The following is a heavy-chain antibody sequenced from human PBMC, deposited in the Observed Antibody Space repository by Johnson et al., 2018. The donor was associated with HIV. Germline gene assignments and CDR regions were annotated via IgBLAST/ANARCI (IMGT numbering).Heavy chain of an antibody. V-gene: IGHV3-20*04. Sequence: VQLVESGGGVVRPWGSLRLSCAASGFTFDDYGMSWVRQAPGKGLEWVSGINWDGGSTYYADSVKGRFTISRDNSKNTLYLQMNSLRAEDTAVDYCAKDHIVVVPAAMEAFDIWGQGTMVTVSS. D-gene: IGHD2-2*01. CDR3: AKDHIVVVPAAMEAFDI. J-gene: IGHJ3*02. CDR2: INWDGGST. CDR1: GFTFDDYG.